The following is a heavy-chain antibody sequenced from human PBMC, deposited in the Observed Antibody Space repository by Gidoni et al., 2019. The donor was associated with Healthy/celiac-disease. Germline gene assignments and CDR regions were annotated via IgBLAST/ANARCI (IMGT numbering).Heavy chain of an antibody. V-gene: IGHV3-66*01. CDR3: ARGGYDFWSGYYTMYYFDY. J-gene: IGHJ4*02. D-gene: IGHD3-3*01. Sequence: EVQLVESGGGLVQPGGSLRLSCAASGFTVSSNYMSWVRQAPGKGLEWVSVIYSGGSTYYADSVKGRFTISRDNSKNTLYLQMNSLRAEDTAVYYCARGGYDFWSGYYTMYYFDYWGQGTLVTVSS. CDR1: GFTVSSNY. CDR2: IYSGGST.